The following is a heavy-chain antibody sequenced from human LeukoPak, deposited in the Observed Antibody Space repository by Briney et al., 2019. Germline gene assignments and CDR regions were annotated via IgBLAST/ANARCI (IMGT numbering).Heavy chain of an antibody. CDR3: ARAGMATITGLFDP. D-gene: IGHD5-24*01. CDR1: GGTFSSYA. Sequence: SVKVSCKASGGTFSSYAISWVRQAPGQGLEWMGRIIPILGIANYAQKFQGRVTITADKSTSTAYMELSSLRSEDTAVYYCARAGMATITGLFDPWGQGTLVTVSS. V-gene: IGHV1-69*04. CDR2: IIPILGIA. J-gene: IGHJ5*02.